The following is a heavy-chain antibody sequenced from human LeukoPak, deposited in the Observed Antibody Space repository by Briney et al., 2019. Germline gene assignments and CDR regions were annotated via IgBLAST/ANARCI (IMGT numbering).Heavy chain of an antibody. CDR2: IDPSDSYT. CDR1: GYSFTTYW. J-gene: IGHJ4*02. V-gene: IGHV5-10-1*04. Sequence: GESLKISCKASGYSFTTYWINWVRQMPGKGLQWMGRIDPSDSYTNYSPSFQGQVTISADKSISTAYLQWSSLKASDTAMYYCARTMVRGVTYFDYWGQGTLVTVSS. D-gene: IGHD3-10*01. CDR3: ARTMVRGVTYFDY.